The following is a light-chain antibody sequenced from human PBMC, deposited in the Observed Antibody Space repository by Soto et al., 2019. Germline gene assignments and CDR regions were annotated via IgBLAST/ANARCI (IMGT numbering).Light chain of an antibody. V-gene: IGKV3-15*01. Sequence: EVVMTQSTATLSVSPVERSILACRASQSVSSNLAWYQQKPGQAPRLLIYGASTRATGIPARFSGSGSGTEFTLTISSLQSEDFAVYYCQQYNNWPRTFGQGTKVDVK. CDR2: GAS. J-gene: IGKJ1*01. CDR3: QQYNNWPRT. CDR1: QSVSSN.